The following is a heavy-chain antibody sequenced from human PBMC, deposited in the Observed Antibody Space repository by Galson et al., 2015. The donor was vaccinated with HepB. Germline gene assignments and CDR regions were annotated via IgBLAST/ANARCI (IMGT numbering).Heavy chain of an antibody. J-gene: IGHJ2*01. CDR3: ARHPVDTSMVWEEVVWYFDL. Sequence: SLRLSCAASGFTFSDYYMSWIRQAPGKGLEWVSYISGRSGYTNYADSVKGRFTISTDNAKKSLYLQMNSLRAEDTAVYFCARHPVDTSMVWEEVVWYFDLWGRGTLVTVSS. V-gene: IGHV3-11*03. CDR2: ISGRSGYT. CDR1: GFTFSDYY. D-gene: IGHD5-18*01.